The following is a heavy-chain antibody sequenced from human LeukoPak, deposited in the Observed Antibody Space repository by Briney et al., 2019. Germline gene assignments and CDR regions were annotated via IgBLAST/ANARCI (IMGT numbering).Heavy chain of an antibody. V-gene: IGHV3-23*01. CDR2: ISGSGGST. D-gene: IGHD1-26*01. Sequence: GGSLRLSCAASGFTFSSYAMSWVRQAPGKGLEWVSAISGSGGSTYYADSVKGRFTISRDNSKNTLYLQMNSLRAEDTAVYYCANLVGAHSPADPASNDYWGQGTLVTVSS. CDR3: ANLVGAHSPADPASNDY. CDR1: GFTFSSYA. J-gene: IGHJ4*02.